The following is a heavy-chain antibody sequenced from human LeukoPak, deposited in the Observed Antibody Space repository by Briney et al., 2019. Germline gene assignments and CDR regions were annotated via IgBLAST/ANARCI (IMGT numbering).Heavy chain of an antibody. J-gene: IGHJ3*02. CDR1: GFTVSSNY. D-gene: IGHD3-10*01. Sequence: GGPLRLSCAASGFTVSSNYMSWVRQAPGKGLEWVSVIYSGGSTYYADSVKGRFTISRDNSKNTLYLQMNSLRAEDTAVYYCARVKGAFGEEFDAFDIWGQGTMVTVSS. CDR2: IYSGGST. CDR3: ARVKGAFGEEFDAFDI. V-gene: IGHV3-53*01.